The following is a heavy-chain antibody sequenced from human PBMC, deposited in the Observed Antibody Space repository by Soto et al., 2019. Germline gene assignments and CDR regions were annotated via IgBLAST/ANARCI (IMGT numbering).Heavy chain of an antibody. CDR1: GGSFSGYY. V-gene: IGHV4-34*01. D-gene: IGHD3-3*01. CDR2: INHSGST. CDR3: ARGKYYDFWSGYYRSYFDY. J-gene: IGHJ4*02. Sequence: SETLSLTCAVYGGSFSGYYWSWIRQPPGKGLEWIGEINHSGSTNYNPSLKSRVTISVDTSKNQFSLKLSSVTAADTAVYYCARGKYYDFWSGYYRSYFDYWGQGTLVTVSS.